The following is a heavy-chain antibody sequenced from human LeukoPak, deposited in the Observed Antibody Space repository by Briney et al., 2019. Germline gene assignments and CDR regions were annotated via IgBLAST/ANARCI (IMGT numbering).Heavy chain of an antibody. Sequence: SETLSLTCTVSGGSISSYYWSWIRQPAGKGLEWIGRIYTSGSTNYNPSLKSRVTMSVDTSKNQFSLKLSSVTAADTAVFYCARDGESPPDSSFDYWGQGTLVAVSS. CDR1: GGSISSYY. CDR2: IYTSGST. J-gene: IGHJ4*02. V-gene: IGHV4-4*07. CDR3: ARDGESPPDSSFDY. D-gene: IGHD3-10*01.